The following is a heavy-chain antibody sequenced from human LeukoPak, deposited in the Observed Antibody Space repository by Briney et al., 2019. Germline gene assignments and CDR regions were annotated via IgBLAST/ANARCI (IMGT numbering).Heavy chain of an antibody. Sequence: SETLSLTCAVYGGSFSGYYWSWIRQPPGKGLEWIGEINHSGSTNYNPSLKSRVTISVDTSKNQFSLKLSSVTAADTAVYYCARGAVAGTEGFDYWGQGTLVTVSP. CDR2: INHSGST. D-gene: IGHD6-19*01. J-gene: IGHJ4*02. CDR3: ARGAVAGTEGFDY. CDR1: GGSFSGYY. V-gene: IGHV4-34*01.